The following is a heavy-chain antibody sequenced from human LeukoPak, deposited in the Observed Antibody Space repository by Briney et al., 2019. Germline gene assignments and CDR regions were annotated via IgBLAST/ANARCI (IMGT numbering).Heavy chain of an antibody. Sequence: GGSLRLSCAASGFSFSDYGMHWFRQAPGKGLEWVALIWYDGSNKYYPDSVKGRFTVSRDNSKNTLYLQINSLIAEDTAVYYCANESDLWNSYYRGGGLGHWGQGTLVTVSS. J-gene: IGHJ5*02. V-gene: IGHV3-33*06. CDR2: IWYDGSNK. CDR1: GFSFSDYG. D-gene: IGHD3-3*01. CDR3: ANESDLWNSYYRGGGLGH.